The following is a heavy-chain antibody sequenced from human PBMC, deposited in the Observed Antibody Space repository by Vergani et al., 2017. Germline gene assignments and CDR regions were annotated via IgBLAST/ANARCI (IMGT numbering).Heavy chain of an antibody. CDR2: ISAYNGNT. J-gene: IGHJ4*02. V-gene: IGHV1-18*04. CDR1: GYTFTSYG. D-gene: IGHD5-24*01. Sequence: QVPLVPSGAAVKTPGASVKVSCKASGYTFTSYGISWVRQAPGQGLEWMGWISAYNGNTNYAQKLQGRVTMTTDTSTSTAYMELRSLRSDDTAVYYCAKDTLEAVYFDYWGQGTLVTVSS. CDR3: AKDTLEAVYFDY.